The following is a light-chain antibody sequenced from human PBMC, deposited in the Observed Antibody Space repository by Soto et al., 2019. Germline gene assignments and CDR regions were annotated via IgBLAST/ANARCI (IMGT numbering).Light chain of an antibody. Sequence: EITQSTSSLSASVGDRFTITCRASQSIRSYLNWYPQKQGKAPKLLIYAASSLQSGAPSRFSGSGSGTDFTLTISSLQPEDFATYYCQQSYSPPSPVAQGTRVEIK. CDR1: QSIRSY. J-gene: IGKJ5*01. CDR2: AAS. CDR3: QQSYSPPSP. V-gene: IGKV1-39*01.